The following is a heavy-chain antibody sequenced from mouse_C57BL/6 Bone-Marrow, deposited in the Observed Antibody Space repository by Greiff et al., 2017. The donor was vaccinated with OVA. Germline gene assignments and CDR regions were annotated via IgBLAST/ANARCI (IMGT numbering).Heavy chain of an antibody. D-gene: IGHD1-1*01. CDR2: INPNNGGT. J-gene: IGHJ4*01. CDR3: ARPITTVVATDYAMDY. Sequence: VQLKESGPELVKPGASVKMSCKASGYTFTDYNMHWVKQSHGKSLEWIGYINPNNGGTSYNQKFKGKATLTVNKSSSTAYMELRSLTSEDSAVYYCARPITTVVATDYAMDYWGQGTSVTVSS. CDR1: GYTFTDYN. V-gene: IGHV1-22*01.